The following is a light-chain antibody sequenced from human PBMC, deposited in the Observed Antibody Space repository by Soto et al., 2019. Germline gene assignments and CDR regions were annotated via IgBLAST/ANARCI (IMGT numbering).Light chain of an antibody. CDR3: QQSYDRTVT. Sequence: DIQLTQSPSSLSASVGDRVTITCRASQSIFTYLPWYQQRPGKAPKLLIFGASSLQSGVTSRFSTSASGTEFTLTINSLQPEDFATYFCQQSYDRTVTFGQGTRLEIK. CDR2: GAS. J-gene: IGKJ5*01. CDR1: QSIFTY. V-gene: IGKV1-39*01.